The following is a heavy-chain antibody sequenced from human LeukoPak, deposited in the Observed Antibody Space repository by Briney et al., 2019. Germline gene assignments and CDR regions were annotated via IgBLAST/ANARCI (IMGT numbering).Heavy chain of an antibody. D-gene: IGHD1-14*01. CDR1: GASISDYY. CDR3: ARRFRTGGNLHHDAYDV. Sequence: ETLSLTCTVSGASISDYYWGWIRQPPGKGLEWIGHIYSVGSPTCSPSLMSRVSISVDTSKNQFSLELSSVTAADTAVYYCARRFRTGGNLHHDAYDVWGQGTVVTVS. J-gene: IGHJ3*01. CDR2: IYSVGSP. V-gene: IGHV4-4*09.